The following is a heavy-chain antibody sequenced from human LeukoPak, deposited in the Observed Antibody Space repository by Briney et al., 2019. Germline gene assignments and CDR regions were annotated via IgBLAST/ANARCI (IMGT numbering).Heavy chain of an antibody. CDR2: IYYSGST. J-gene: IGHJ3*02. Sequence: SETLSLTCTVSGGSISSSSSYWGWFRQPPGKGLEWIGTIYYSGSTYYNPSLKSRVTISVDTSKNQFSLKLSSVTAADTAVYYCARATYYDFWSGYYRSPDAFDIWGQGTMVTVSS. CDR1: GGSISSSSSY. CDR3: ARATYYDFWSGYYRSPDAFDI. V-gene: IGHV4-39*07. D-gene: IGHD3-3*01.